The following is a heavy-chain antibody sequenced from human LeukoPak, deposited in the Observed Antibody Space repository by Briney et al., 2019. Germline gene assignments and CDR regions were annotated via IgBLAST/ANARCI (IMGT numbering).Heavy chain of an antibody. J-gene: IGHJ5*02. CDR3: ARESAYYYDSSGLYHWFDP. V-gene: IGHV1-18*01. D-gene: IGHD3-22*01. CDR2: ISVYNGNT. CDR1: GYTFTTYG. Sequence: ASVKVSCKASGYTFTTYGISWVRQAPGQGLEWMGWISVYNGNTNYAQKLQGRVTMTTDTSTSTAYMELRSLRSDDTAVYYRARESAYYYDSSGLYHWFDPWGQGTLVTVSS.